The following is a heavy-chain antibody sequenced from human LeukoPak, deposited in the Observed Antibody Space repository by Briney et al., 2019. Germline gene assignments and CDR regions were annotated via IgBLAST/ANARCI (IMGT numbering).Heavy chain of an antibody. D-gene: IGHD3-10*01. CDR1: GYTFTSYG. J-gene: IGHJ5*02. V-gene: IGHV1-18*01. CDR3: ARLYYYGSGSSRWFDP. Sequence: ASVKVSCKASGYTFTSYGISWVRQAPGQGLEWMGWISAYNGNTNYAQKLQGRVTMTTDTSTSTAYMELRSLRSDDTAVYYCARLYYYGSGSSRWFDPWGQGTLVTVPS. CDR2: ISAYNGNT.